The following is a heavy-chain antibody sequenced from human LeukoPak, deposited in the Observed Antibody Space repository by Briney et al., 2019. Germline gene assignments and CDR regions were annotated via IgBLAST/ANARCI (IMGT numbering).Heavy chain of an antibody. CDR2: INHSGST. CDR3: ARRLSITGIPGELDY. D-gene: IGHD1-20*01. V-gene: IGHV4-34*01. J-gene: IGHJ4*02. CDR1: GGSFSGYY. Sequence: PSETLSRTCAVYGGSFSGYYWSWIRQPPGKGLEWIGEINHSGSTNYNPSLKSRVTISVDRSKNQFSLKLSSVTAADTAVFYCARRLSITGIPGELDYWGQGTLVTVSS.